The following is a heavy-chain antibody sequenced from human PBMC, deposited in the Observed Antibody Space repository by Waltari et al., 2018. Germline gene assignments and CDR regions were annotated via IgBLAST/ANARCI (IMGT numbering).Heavy chain of an antibody. Sequence: QVQLVQSGAEVKKPGASVKVSCKASGYTFTSYGISWVRQAPGQGVEGMGWVRACKGTTNYAQKVQGRVTMTTDTTTSTAYMELRSLRSDDTAVYYCAGGYISGRGAFDIWGQGTMVTVSS. D-gene: IGHD1-20*01. CDR3: AGGYISGRGAFDI. V-gene: IGHV1-18*01. J-gene: IGHJ3*02. CDR1: GYTFTSYG. CDR2: VRACKGTT.